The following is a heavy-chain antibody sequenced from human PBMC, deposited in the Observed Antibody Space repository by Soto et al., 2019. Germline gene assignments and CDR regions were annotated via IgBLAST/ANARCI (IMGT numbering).Heavy chain of an antibody. CDR2: ISGSGGST. D-gene: IGHD6-19*01. CDR3: AKSGSSGWYITTRDYFDY. Sequence: PGGSLRLSCAASGFTFSSYAMSWVRQAPGKGLERVSAISGSGGSTYYADSVKGRFTISRDNSKNTLYLQMNSLRAEDTAVYYCAKSGSSGWYITTRDYFDYWGHGTLVTVSS. CDR1: GFTFSSYA. V-gene: IGHV3-23*01. J-gene: IGHJ4*01.